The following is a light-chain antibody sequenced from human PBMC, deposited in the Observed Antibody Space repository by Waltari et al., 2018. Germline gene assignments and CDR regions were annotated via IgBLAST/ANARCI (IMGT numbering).Light chain of an antibody. CDR3: GTWDNNLSALV. V-gene: IGLV1-51*02. CDR2: ETE. Sequence: QSVLTQPPSVSAAPGQKVTISCSGITSNIGNNYVSWYQQLPGAAPKVFIYETERRPSGIPDRFSGSKSGTSASLGITGLQTGDEAAYYCGTWDNNLSALVFGGGTKLTVL. J-gene: IGLJ2*01. CDR1: TSNIGNNY.